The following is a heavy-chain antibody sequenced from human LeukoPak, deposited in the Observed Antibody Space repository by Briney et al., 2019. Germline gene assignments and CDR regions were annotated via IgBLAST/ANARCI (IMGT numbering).Heavy chain of an antibody. Sequence: SVKVSCKASGFTFTNSAMQWVRQARGQRLEWRGWIVVASGNTKYAQKFQERVTITRDMSTSTAHMELSSLRSEDTAVYYCATAVYSGYDYSNFDYWGQGTLVTVSP. V-gene: IGHV1-58*02. CDR3: ATAVYSGYDYSNFDY. D-gene: IGHD5-12*01. J-gene: IGHJ4*02. CDR1: GFTFTNSA. CDR2: IVVASGNT.